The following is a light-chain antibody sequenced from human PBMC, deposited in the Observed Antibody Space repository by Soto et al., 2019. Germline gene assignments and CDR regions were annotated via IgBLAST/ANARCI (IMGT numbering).Light chain of an antibody. V-gene: IGLV2-14*01. Sequence: QSVLTQPASVSGSPGQSITISCTGSSTDVGAYNYVSWYQQYPGQAPNLLIYEASRRPSGISHRFSGSKSVNTASLTISGLQAEDEAHYYCNSYTSMNTYVFGTGTKVTVL. CDR1: STDVGAYNY. CDR3: NSYTSMNTYV. CDR2: EAS. J-gene: IGLJ1*01.